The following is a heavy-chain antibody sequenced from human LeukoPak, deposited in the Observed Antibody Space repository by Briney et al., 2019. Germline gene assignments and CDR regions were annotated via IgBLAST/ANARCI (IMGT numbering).Heavy chain of an antibody. CDR1: GGSISSYY. V-gene: IGHV4-59*12. J-gene: IGHJ4*02. Sequence: SETLSLTCTVSGGSISSYYWSWIRQPPGKGLEWIGYIYHSGSTYYNPSLKSRVTISVDRSKNQFSLKLSSVTAADTAVYYCARALAGDFDYWGQGTLVTVSS. CDR2: IYHSGST. D-gene: IGHD6-19*01. CDR3: ARALAGDFDY.